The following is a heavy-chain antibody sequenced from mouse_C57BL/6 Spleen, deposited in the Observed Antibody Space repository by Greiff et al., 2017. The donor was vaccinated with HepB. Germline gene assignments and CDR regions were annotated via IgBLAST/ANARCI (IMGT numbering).Heavy chain of an antibody. D-gene: IGHD1-1*01. J-gene: IGHJ4*01. V-gene: IGHV1-80*01. Sequence: VQLQQSGAELVKPGASVKISCKASGYAFSSYWMNWVKQRPGKGLEWIGQIYPGDGDTNYNGKFKGKATLTADKSSSTAYMQLSSLTSEDSAVYFCARPPYYYGSSYGAMDYWGQGTSVTVSS. CDR3: ARPPYYYGSSYGAMDY. CDR2: IYPGDGDT. CDR1: GYAFSSYW.